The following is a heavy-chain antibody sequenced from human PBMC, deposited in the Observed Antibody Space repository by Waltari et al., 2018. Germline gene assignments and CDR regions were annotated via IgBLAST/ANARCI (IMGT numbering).Heavy chain of an antibody. CDR1: GDFFSSQY. Sequence: QVPLQESGPGLVKPSETLSLLCTVSGDFFSSQYWSWTRQPPGKGLVGIGYLYYSGCNNYHPSLKSRVTIAVDTSKNQFSLKLSSETAADTAGYYCARVGSYGDYDDIWGQGTMVTVSS. V-gene: IGHV4-59*11. CDR3: ARVGSYGDYDDI. D-gene: IGHD4-17*01. J-gene: IGHJ3*02. CDR2: LYYSGCN.